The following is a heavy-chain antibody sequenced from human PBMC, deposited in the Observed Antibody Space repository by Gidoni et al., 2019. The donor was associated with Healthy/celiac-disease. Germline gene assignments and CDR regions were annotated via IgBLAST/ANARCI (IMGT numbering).Heavy chain of an antibody. CDR3: ARGAVVVTANSWVDY. CDR2: INPSGGST. D-gene: IGHD2-21*02. V-gene: IGHV1-46*01. Sequence: QVQLVQSGAEVKKPGASVKVSCKASGYTFTSYYMHWVRQAPGQGLEWMGIINPSGGSTSYAQKFQGRVTMTRDTSTSTVYMEPSSLRSEDTAVYYCARGAVVVTANSWVDYWGQGTLVTVSS. J-gene: IGHJ4*02. CDR1: GYTFTSYY.